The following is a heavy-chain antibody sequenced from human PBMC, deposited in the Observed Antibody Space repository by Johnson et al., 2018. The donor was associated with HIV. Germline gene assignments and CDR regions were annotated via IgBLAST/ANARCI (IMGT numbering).Heavy chain of an antibody. CDR3: AKDRGLSIAARGGAFDI. D-gene: IGHD6-6*01. CDR2: INWNGGSI. J-gene: IGHJ3*02. CDR1: GFTFDDYG. Sequence: VQLVESGGGVVRPGGSLRLSCAASGFTFDDYGMSWVRQAPGKGLEWVSGINWNGGSIGYADSVKGRFTISRDNAKNSLYLQMNSLRAEDTALYYCAKDRGLSIAARGGAFDIWGKGQWSPSLQ. V-gene: IGHV3-20*04.